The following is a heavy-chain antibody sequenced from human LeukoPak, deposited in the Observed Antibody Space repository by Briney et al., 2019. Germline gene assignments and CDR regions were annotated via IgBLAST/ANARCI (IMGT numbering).Heavy chain of an antibody. CDR3: ARITLEVVAATPYYYDSSGYYFGAFDI. V-gene: IGHV4-34*01. CDR2: INHSGST. CDR1: GGSFSGYY. J-gene: IGHJ3*02. Sequence: PSETLSLTCAVYGGSFSGYYWSWIRQPPGKGLEWIGEINHSGSTNYNPSLKSRVTISVDTSKNQFSLKLSSVTAADTAVYYCARITLEVVAATPYYYDSSGYYFGAFDIWGQGTMVTVSS. D-gene: IGHD3-22*01.